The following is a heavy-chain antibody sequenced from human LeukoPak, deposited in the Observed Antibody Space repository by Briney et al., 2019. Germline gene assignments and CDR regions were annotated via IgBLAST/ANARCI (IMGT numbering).Heavy chain of an antibody. CDR1: GGTFSSYA. V-gene: IGHV1-69*04. D-gene: IGHD6-19*01. CDR2: IILILGIA. CDR3: ATATGRARWLVSKNWFDP. Sequence: GASVKVSCKASGGTFSSYAISWVRQAPGQGLEWMGRIILILGIANYAQKFQGRVTITADKSTSTAYMELSSLRSEDTAVYYCATATGRARWLVSKNWFDPWGQGTLVTVSS. J-gene: IGHJ5*02.